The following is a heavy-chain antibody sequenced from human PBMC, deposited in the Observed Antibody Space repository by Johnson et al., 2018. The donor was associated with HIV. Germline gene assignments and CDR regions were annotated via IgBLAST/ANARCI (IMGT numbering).Heavy chain of an antibody. J-gene: IGHJ3*02. CDR3: ARDQSNGWNRGAFDI. CDR1: GFTFSSYW. D-gene: IGHD6-19*01. CDR2: INSAGSST. V-gene: IGHV3-74*01. Sequence: VQLVESGGGLVKPGGSLRLSCGASGFTFSSYWMHWVRQAPGKGLLWVSRINSAGSSTYYADSVKARFTISRDNSKNTLYLHMNSLRAEDTAVYYCARDQSNGWNRGAFDIWGQGTVVTVSS.